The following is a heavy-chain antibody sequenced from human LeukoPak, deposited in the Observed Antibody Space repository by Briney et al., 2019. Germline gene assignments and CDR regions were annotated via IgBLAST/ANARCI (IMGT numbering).Heavy chain of an antibody. V-gene: IGHV3-48*02. CDR1: GFTFSSYN. D-gene: IGHD5-12*01. CDR3: ARGRRGYSGYDFDY. J-gene: IGHJ4*02. Sequence: PGGSLRLSCAASGFTFSSYNMNWVRQAPGKGLEWVSYIGSSSSTIYYADSVKGRFTISRDNAKNSLYLQMNSLRDEDTAVYYCARGRRGYSGYDFDYWGQGTLVTVSS. CDR2: IGSSSSTI.